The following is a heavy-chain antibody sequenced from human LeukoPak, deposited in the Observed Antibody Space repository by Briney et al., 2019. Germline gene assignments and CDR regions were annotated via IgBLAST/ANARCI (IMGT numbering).Heavy chain of an antibody. D-gene: IGHD2-2*01. CDR3: AKSTRRIPAATMGFDY. CDR2: ISGSGGST. V-gene: IGHV3-23*01. Sequence: PGGSLRLSCAASGFTFSSYAMSWVRQAPGKGPEWVSAISGSGGSTYYADSVKGRFTISRDNSKNTLYLQMNSLRAEDTAVYYCAKSTRRIPAATMGFDYWGQGTLVTVSS. CDR1: GFTFSSYA. J-gene: IGHJ4*02.